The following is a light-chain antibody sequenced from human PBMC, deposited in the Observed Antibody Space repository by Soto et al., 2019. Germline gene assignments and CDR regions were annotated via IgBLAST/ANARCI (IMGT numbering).Light chain of an antibody. V-gene: IGKV3-20*01. CDR1: QTISSNS. J-gene: IGKJ2*01. Sequence: ENVLTQSPGTLSLSPGERATLSCRASQTISSNSLAWYQQKPGQAPRLLIYGASKKIPGIPDRFSGSGSGTDFTPTISRLEPEDFAVYYCQQYGSSYTFGQGTKLEIK. CDR2: GAS. CDR3: QQYGSSYT.